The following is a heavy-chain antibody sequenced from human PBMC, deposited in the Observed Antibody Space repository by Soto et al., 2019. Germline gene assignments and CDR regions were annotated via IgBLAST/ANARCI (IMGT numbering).Heavy chain of an antibody. D-gene: IGHD2-21*01. CDR1: GVTFSSYW. Sequence: EVQLVESGGGLVQPGESLRLSCAASGVTFSSYWMHGVRQAPGTGLVWVAQIDTDESGTSYADSVKGLLTISSDNAKNTLYLQMNRVRAEDMAMYYCVRDDCGVGMDYGGLGTLVTVSS. CDR3: VRDDCGVGMDY. V-gene: IGHV3-74*01. J-gene: IGHJ4*02. CDR2: IDTDESGT.